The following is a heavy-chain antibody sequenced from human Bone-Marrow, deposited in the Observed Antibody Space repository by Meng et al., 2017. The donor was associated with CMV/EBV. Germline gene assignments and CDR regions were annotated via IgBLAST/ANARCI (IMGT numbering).Heavy chain of an antibody. D-gene: IGHD3-22*01. CDR2: INSDGSST. CDR1: GFTFSSYW. CDR3: ARDPIGSGYAYFDY. Sequence: GESLKISCAASGFTFSSYWMHWVRQAPGKGLVWVSRINSDGSSTSYADSVKGRFTISRDNAKNTLYLQMNSLRAEDTAVYYCARDPIGSGYAYFDYWGQGKLV. V-gene: IGHV3-74*01. J-gene: IGHJ4*02.